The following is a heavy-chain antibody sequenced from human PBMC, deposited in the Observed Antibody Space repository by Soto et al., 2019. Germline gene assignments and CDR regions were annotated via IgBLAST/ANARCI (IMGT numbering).Heavy chain of an antibody. CDR1: GFTFSSFH. CDR2: ITSSSDTI. D-gene: IGHD3-22*01. Sequence: LRLSCAASGFTFSSFHMNWVRQAPGRGLEWVAYITSSSDTIYYSDSVKGRFTISRDNGKNSLFLQMNGLRDEDTAVYYCARVVVVIPPGYYYAMDVWGQGTTVTVSS. J-gene: IGHJ6*02. V-gene: IGHV3-48*02. CDR3: ARVVVVIPPGYYYAMDV.